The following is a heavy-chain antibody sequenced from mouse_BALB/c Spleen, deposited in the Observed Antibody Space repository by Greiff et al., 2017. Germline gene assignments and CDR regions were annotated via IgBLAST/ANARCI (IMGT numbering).Heavy chain of an antibody. J-gene: IGHJ3*01. Sequence: DVKLQESGGGLVQPGGSLKLSCAASGFTFSSYTMSWVRQTPEKRLEWVAYISNGGGSTYYPDTVKGRFTISRDNAKNTLYLQMSSLKSEDTAMYYCARHITTWFAYWGQGTLVTVSA. CDR1: GFTFSSYT. CDR2: ISNGGGST. CDR3: ARHITTWFAY. D-gene: IGHD2-4*01. V-gene: IGHV5-12-2*01.